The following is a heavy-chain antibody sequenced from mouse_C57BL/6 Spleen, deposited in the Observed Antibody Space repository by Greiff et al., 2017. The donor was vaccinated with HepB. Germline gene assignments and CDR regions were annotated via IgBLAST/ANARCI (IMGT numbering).Heavy chain of an antibody. V-gene: IGHV5-17*01. D-gene: IGHD1-3*01. J-gene: IGHJ4*01. Sequence: EVHLVESGGGLVKPGGSLKLSCAASGFTFSDYGMHWVRQAPEKGLEWVAYISSGSSTIYYADTVKGRFTISRDNAKNTLFLQMTSLRSEDTAMYYCASQGVAPYAMDDWGQGTSVTVSS. CDR1: GFTFSDYG. CDR2: ISSGSSTI. CDR3: ASQGVAPYAMDD.